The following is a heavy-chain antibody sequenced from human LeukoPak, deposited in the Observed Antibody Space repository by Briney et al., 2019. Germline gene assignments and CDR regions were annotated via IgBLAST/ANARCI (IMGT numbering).Heavy chain of an antibody. V-gene: IGHV4-59*01. Sequence: SETLSLTCTVSGGSISYYYWSWIRQPPGKGLEWIGYIYHTGSTSYSPSLKSRVTISVDTSKNQFSLKLSSVTAADTAVYYCAREWGGYYMDVWGKGTTVTISS. CDR1: GGSISYYY. D-gene: IGHD3-10*01. CDR3: AREWGGYYMDV. CDR2: IYHTGST. J-gene: IGHJ6*03.